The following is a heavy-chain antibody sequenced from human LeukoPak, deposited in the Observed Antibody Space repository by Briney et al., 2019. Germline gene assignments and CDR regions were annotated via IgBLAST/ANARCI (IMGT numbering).Heavy chain of an antibody. V-gene: IGHV1-46*01. CDR3: ARDFGDYSNTCPDH. Sequence: GASVKVSCKASGYTFTRNQMHWVRQAPGQGLEWMGIINPSDGGTNYAQKFQGRVTMTRDTSTSTVYMELSRLRFEDTAVYYCARDFGDYSNTCPDHWGQGTLVTVSS. CDR1: GYTFTRNQ. D-gene: IGHD4-17*01. J-gene: IGHJ4*02. CDR2: INPSDGGT.